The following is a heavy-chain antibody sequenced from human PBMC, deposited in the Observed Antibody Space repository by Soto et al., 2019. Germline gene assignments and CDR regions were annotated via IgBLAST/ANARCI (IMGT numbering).Heavy chain of an antibody. Sequence: QVQLVQSGAEVKKPGSSVKVSCKASGGTFSSYAISWVRQAPGQGLEWMGGIIPIFGTANYAQKFQGRVTITADESTSTAYMELSSLRCEDTAVYYCARDPGLSGSSYYYYYGMDVWGQGTTVTVSS. CDR3: ARDPGLSGSSYYYYYGMDV. D-gene: IGHD1-26*01. CDR2: IIPIFGTA. J-gene: IGHJ6*02. V-gene: IGHV1-69*12. CDR1: GGTFSSYA.